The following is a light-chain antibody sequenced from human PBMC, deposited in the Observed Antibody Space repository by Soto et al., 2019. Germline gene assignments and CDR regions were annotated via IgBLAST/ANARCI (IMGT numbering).Light chain of an antibody. CDR1: QSVRSDY. V-gene: IGKV3-20*01. CDR3: QQYGNSPLT. CDR2: GVS. Sequence: EIVLTQSPGSLSLSPLERSTLSCRASQSVRSDYFAWYQQKPGQAPRVIIFGVSTRATGIPDRFSGSGSGTDFTLTISRLEPEDFALYYCQQYGNSPLTFGGGTKVDSK. J-gene: IGKJ4*01.